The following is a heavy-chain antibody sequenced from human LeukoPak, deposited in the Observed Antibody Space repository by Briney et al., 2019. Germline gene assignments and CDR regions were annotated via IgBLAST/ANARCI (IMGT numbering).Heavy chain of an antibody. J-gene: IGHJ6*02. Sequence: PSETLSLTCTVSGGSISSYYWSWIRQPPGKGLEWIGYIYYSGSTNYNPSLKSRVTISVDTSKNQFSLKLSSVTAADTAVYYCARGEIVVGSHYYYGMDVWGQGTTVTVSS. D-gene: IGHD2-21*01. V-gene: IGHV4-59*01. CDR2: IYYSGST. CDR3: ARGEIVVGSHYYYGMDV. CDR1: GGSISSYY.